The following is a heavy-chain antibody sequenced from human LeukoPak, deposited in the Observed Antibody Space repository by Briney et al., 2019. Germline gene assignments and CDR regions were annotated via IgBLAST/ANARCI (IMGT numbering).Heavy chain of an antibody. CDR3: ARSGVGELPPPDY. J-gene: IGHJ4*02. CDR2: IIPIFGTA. Sequence: GSSVKVSCKASGGTFSSYAISWVRQAPGQGLEWMGGIIPIFGTANYAQKFQGRVTTTADESTSTAYVELSSLRSEDTAVYYCARSGVGELPPPDYWGQGTLVTVSS. D-gene: IGHD3-10*01. V-gene: IGHV1-69*01. CDR1: GGTFSSYA.